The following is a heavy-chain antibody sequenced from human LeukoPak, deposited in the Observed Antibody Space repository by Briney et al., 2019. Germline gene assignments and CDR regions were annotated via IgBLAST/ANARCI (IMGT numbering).Heavy chain of an antibody. CDR2: IYYSGST. CDR1: GGSISSYY. D-gene: IGHD6-13*01. V-gene: IGHV4-59*12. Sequence: PSETLSLTCTVSGGSISSYYWSWIRQPPGKGLEWIGYIYYSGSTNYNPSLKSRVTMSVDTSKNQFSLKLSSVTAADTAVYYCARDVGPYSSSWYGFGYWGQGTLVTVSS. CDR3: ARDVGPYSSSWYGFGY. J-gene: IGHJ4*02.